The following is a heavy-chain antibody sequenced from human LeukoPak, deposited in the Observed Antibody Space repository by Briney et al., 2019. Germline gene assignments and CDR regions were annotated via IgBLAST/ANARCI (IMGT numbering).Heavy chain of an antibody. J-gene: IGHJ4*02. D-gene: IGHD2-15*01. V-gene: IGHV3-23*01. CDR1: GGSFSGYY. CDR2: ISGSGGST. CDR3: AKYSYYFDY. Sequence: ETLSLTCAVYGGSFSGYYWSWIRQPPGKGLEWVSAISGSGGSTYYADSVKGRFTISRDNSKNTLYLQMNSLRAEDTAVYYCAKYSYYFDYWGQGTLVTVSS.